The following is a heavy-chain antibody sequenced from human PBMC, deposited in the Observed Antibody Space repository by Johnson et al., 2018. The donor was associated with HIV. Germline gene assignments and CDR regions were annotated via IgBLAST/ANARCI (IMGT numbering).Heavy chain of an antibody. CDR2: IYSGGST. Sequence: VQLVESGGGLIQPGGSLRLSCAASGFTVSSNYMSWLRQAPGKGLEWVSVIYSGGSTVYTDSVKGRFTISRDNAKNSLYLQMNSLRAEGTALYYCAKDSEKWAIGGEDAFEIWGQGTMVTVSS. V-gene: IGHV3-53*01. J-gene: IGHJ3*02. CDR1: GFTVSSNY. CDR3: AKDSEKWAIGGEDAFEI. D-gene: IGHD1-26*01.